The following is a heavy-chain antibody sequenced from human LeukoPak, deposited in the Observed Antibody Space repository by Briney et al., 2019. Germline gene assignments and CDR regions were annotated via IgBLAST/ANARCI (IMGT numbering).Heavy chain of an antibody. CDR1: QYTFTDYA. CDR3: ARGRCTDVARGSYYFDY. J-gene: IGHJ4*02. V-gene: IGHV1-3*01. CDR2: INAGNGKT. Sequence: GASVKVSCKASQYTFTDYAVHWVRQAPGQRLEWMGWINAGNGKTKYSQSFQGRVTITRDTSATTAYMELSSLTSEDTAVYYCARGRCTDVARGSYYFDYWGQGTLVSVSS. D-gene: IGHD3-10*01.